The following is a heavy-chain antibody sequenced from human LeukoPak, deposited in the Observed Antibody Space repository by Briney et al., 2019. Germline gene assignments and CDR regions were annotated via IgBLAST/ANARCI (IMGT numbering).Heavy chain of an antibody. V-gene: IGHV3-23*01. CDR3: AKDPTYDSSGYFDY. D-gene: IGHD3-22*01. CDR1: GFTFDDYA. CDR2: ISGSGGST. Sequence: GGSLRLSCAASGFTFDDYAMSWVRQAPGKGLEWVSAISGSGGSTYYADSVKGRFTISRDNSKNTLYLQMNSLRAEDTAVYYCAKDPTYDSSGYFDYWGQGTLVTVSS. J-gene: IGHJ4*02.